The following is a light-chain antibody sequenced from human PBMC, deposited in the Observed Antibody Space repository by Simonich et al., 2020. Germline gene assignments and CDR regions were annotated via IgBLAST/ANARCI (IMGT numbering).Light chain of an antibody. J-gene: IGKJ3*01. V-gene: IGKV2-28*01. CDR1: QSLLHSNGYNY. CDR3: MQALQTPFT. CDR2: LGS. Sequence: DIVMTQSPLSLPVTPGEPASISCRSSQSLLHSNGYNYLDWYLRKPGQSPQLLIYLGSYRASGVPDRFSGSGSGTDFTLKISRVEAEDVGVYYCMQALQTPFTFGPGTKVDIK.